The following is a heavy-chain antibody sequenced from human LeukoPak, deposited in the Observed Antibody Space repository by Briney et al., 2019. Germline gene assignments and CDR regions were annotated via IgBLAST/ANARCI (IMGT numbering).Heavy chain of an antibody. J-gene: IGHJ4*02. CDR2: ISYDGSNK. V-gene: IGHV3-30*18. CDR1: GFTFSSYG. Sequence: GGSLRLSCAASGFTFSSYGMHWVRQAPGKGLEWVAVISYDGSNKYYADSVKGRFTISRDNSKNTLYLQMNSLRAEDTAVYYCAKGEDYYGSGSFLTHWGQGTLVTVSS. D-gene: IGHD3-10*01. CDR3: AKGEDYYGSGSFLTH.